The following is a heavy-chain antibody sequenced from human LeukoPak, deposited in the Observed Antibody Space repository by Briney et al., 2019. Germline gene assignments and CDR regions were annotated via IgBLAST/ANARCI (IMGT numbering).Heavy chain of an antibody. J-gene: IGHJ2*01. CDR3: ARRAYYDSSGYNPTAGYFDL. D-gene: IGHD3-22*01. Sequence: SETLSLTCTVSGSSLFRYYWNWIRQSPGKGLEWIGFIYSNGITSYNPSLRSRGSISIATFRNPFSLRLTSVTAADTAIYYCARRAYYDSSGYNPTAGYFDLWGRGTLVTVSS. CDR1: GSSLFRYY. V-gene: IGHV4-4*08. CDR2: IYSNGIT.